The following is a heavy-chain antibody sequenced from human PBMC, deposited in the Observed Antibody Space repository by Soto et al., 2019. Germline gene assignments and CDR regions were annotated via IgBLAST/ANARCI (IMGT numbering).Heavy chain of an antibody. D-gene: IGHD1-20*01. Sequence: PGGSLRLSCAASGFSFSDHAMHWVRRAPGKGLEWVALVAHDGITKYYAGSVKGRFTVSSDKSTNTLFLQMDSLDPEDTGVYYCARDARITGIVADIDLWGRGTLVTVSS. J-gene: IGHJ5*02. CDR3: ARDARITGIVADIDL. CDR2: VAHDGITK. CDR1: GFSFSDHA. V-gene: IGHV3-30-3*01.